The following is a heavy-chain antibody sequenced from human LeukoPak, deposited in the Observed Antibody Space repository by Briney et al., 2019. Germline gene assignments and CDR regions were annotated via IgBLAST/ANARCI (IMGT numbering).Heavy chain of an antibody. V-gene: IGHV1-18*01. CDR1: GYTFTSYG. J-gene: IGHJ4*02. CDR2: ISTYNGYT. CDR3: ARGDSSGSL. Sequence: ASVKVSCKASGYTFTSYGITWVRQAPGQGLEWMGWISTYNGYTNYPQKLQGRVTMTTDTSTSAAYMELMSLRSDDTAVYYCARGDSSGSLWGQGTLVTVSS. D-gene: IGHD3-22*01.